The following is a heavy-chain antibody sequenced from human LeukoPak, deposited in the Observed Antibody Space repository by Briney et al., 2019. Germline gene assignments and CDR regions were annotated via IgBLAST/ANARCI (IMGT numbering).Heavy chain of an antibody. D-gene: IGHD5-24*01. CDR2: IKQDGSEK. J-gene: IGHJ4*02. CDR3: ARWDVEMAAGNFDY. CDR1: GFTFSSYW. V-gene: IGHV3-7*01. Sequence: GGSLRLSCAASGFTFSSYWMSWVRQAPGKGLEWVANIKQDGSEKYYADSVRGRFTISRDNAKNSLYLQTNSLGAEDTAVYYCARWDVEMAAGNFDYWGQGTLVTVSS.